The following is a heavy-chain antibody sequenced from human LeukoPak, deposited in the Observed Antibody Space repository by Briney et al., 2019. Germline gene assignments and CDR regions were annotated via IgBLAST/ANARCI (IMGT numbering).Heavy chain of an antibody. Sequence: SETLSLTCTVSFGSISSSGYYWGWIRQPPGKGLEWIGSIYYSGSAYYNPSLKSRVTMSVDTSKNQFSLKLSSVTAADTAVYYCARDRGYCSSTSCYTGVWFDPWGQGTLVTVSS. V-gene: IGHV4-39*07. D-gene: IGHD2-2*02. CDR3: ARDRGYCSSTSCYTGVWFDP. J-gene: IGHJ5*02. CDR2: IYYSGSA. CDR1: FGSISSSGYY.